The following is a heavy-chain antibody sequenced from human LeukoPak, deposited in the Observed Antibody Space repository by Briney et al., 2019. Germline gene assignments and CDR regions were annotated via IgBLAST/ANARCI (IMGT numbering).Heavy chain of an antibody. J-gene: IGHJ4*02. D-gene: IGHD3-22*01. V-gene: IGHV3-30*04. CDR1: GFTFSSYA. CDR2: ISYDGSNK. Sequence: PGGSLRLSCAASGFTFSSYAMHWVRQAPGKGLEWVAVISYDGSNKYYADSVKGRFTISRDNSKNTLYLQMNSLRAEDTAVYYCARDPRRYYDSSGYYFPYYFDYWGQGTLVTVSS. CDR3: ARDPRRYYDSSGYYFPYYFDY.